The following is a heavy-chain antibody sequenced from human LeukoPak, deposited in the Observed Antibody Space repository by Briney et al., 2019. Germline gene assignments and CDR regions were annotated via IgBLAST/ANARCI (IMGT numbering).Heavy chain of an antibody. CDR1: GFTFSNYA. V-gene: IGHV3-23*01. D-gene: IGHD2-2*01. CDR2: ISGSSGDT. Sequence: PGGSLRLSCAASGFTFSNYAMSWVRQAPGKGLEWVPGISGSSGDTYYADSVKGRFSISRDNSKNTLYLQMNSLRAEDTAVYYCAKDPSNGRPHYFDYWGQGTLVTVSS. J-gene: IGHJ4*02. CDR3: AKDPSNGRPHYFDY.